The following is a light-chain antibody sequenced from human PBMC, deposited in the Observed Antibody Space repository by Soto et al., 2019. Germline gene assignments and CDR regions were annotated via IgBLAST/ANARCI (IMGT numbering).Light chain of an antibody. CDR1: QSISRY. V-gene: IGKV1-39*01. J-gene: IGKJ3*01. Sequence: DIQMPPCPSSLSASVSHRVTITCRASQSISRYLSWYQQKPGKAPKLLIYLASRLQSGVPSRFSVSGSGTNFTPTIGNLQPADFAAYYCQQSYSTPRITFGPGTKVDIK. CDR2: LAS. CDR3: QQSYSTPRIT.